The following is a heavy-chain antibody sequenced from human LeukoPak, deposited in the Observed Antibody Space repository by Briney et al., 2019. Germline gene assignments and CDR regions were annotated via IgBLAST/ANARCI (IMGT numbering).Heavy chain of an antibody. J-gene: IGHJ4*02. CDR1: GYTFTGYY. CDR3: ARIVDDSSGCYGDY. D-gene: IGHD3-22*01. V-gene: IGHV1-2*02. CDR2: INPNSGGT. Sequence: ASVKVSCKASGYTFTGYYMHWVRQAPGQGLEWMGWINPNSGGTNYAQKFQGRVTMTRDTSISTAYMELSRLRSDDTAVYYCARIVDDSSGCYGDYWGQGTLVTVSS.